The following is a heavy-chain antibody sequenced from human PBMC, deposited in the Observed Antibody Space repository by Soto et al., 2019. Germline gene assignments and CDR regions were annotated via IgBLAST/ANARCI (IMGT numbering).Heavy chain of an antibody. J-gene: IGHJ6*02. CDR1: GYTFTSCG. CDR3: ARDRDSSSSKYYYYYGMDV. D-gene: IGHD6-6*01. V-gene: IGHV1-18*01. CDR2: ISAYNGNT. Sequence: ASVKVSCKASGYTFTSCGISCVRQAPGQGLEWMGWISAYNGNTNYAQKLQGRVTMTTDTSTSTAYMELRSLRSDDTAVYYCARDRDSSSSKYYYYYGMDVWGQGTTVTVSS.